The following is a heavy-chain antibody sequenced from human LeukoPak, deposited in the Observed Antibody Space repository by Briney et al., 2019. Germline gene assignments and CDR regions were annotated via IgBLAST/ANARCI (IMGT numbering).Heavy chain of an antibody. D-gene: IGHD3-22*01. V-gene: IGHV3-23*01. CDR3: AKDSRGYQDYFDY. CDR1: GFTFSSYW. J-gene: IGHJ4*02. Sequence: GGSLRLSCAASGFTFSSYWMHWVRQAPGKGLEWVSVISGSGGSTYYAASVEGRFTISRDNSKNTLYLQMNSLRAEDTAVYYCAKDSRGYQDYFDYWGQGTLVTVSS. CDR2: ISGSGGST.